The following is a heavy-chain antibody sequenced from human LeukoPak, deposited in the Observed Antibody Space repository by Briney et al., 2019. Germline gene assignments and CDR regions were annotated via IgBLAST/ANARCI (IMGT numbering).Heavy chain of an antibody. Sequence: GGSLRLSCEVSGFTFSSYAMSWVRQAPGKGLEWVSAISGSGGSTYYADSVKGRFTISRDNSKNTLYLQMNSLRAEDTAVYYCAKGLAVAGTFDYWGQGTLVTVSS. CDR1: GFTFSSYA. D-gene: IGHD6-19*01. J-gene: IGHJ4*02. CDR3: AKGLAVAGTFDY. V-gene: IGHV3-23*01. CDR2: ISGSGGST.